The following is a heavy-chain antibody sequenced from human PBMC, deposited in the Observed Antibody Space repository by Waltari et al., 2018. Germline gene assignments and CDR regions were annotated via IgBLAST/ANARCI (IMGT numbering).Heavy chain of an antibody. V-gene: IGHV3-33*01. J-gene: IGHJ5*02. CDR2: IWYEGSNK. D-gene: IGHD6-19*01. CDR1: GFTSSSYG. Sequence: QVQLVESGGGVVQPGRSLRLSCAASGFTSSSYGMHRVSQAPGKGREWVGVIWYEGSNKYYADSVKGRFTISRDNSKNTLYLQMNSLRAEDTAVYYCARDPGEKQWPINWFDPWGQGTLVTVSS. CDR3: ARDPGEKQWPINWFDP.